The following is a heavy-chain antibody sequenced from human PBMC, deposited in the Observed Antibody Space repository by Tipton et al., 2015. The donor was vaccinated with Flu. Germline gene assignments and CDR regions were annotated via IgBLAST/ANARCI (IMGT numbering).Heavy chain of an antibody. CDR3: ARDLNLGELSDAFDI. D-gene: IGHD3-16*02. CDR1: GFTFSSYE. CDR2: ISSSGTTI. V-gene: IGHV3-48*03. J-gene: IGHJ3*02. Sequence: SLRLSCAASGFTFSSYEMNWVRQAPGKGLEWVSYISSSGTTIYYADSVKGRFTISRDNAKNSLYLQMNSLRAEDTAVYYCARDLNLGELSDAFDIWGQGTMVTVSS.